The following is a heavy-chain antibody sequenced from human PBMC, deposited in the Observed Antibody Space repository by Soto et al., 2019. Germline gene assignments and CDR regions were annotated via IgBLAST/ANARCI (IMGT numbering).Heavy chain of an antibody. D-gene: IGHD6-13*01. CDR2: IIPIFGTA. Sequence: QVQLVQSGADVKKPGSSVKVSCKASGGTFSSYAISWVRQAPGQGLERMGGIIPIFGTANYAQKFQGRVTITADESTSTAYMELSSLRSEDTAVYYCASPLRIAALSSYYYGMDVWGQGTTVTVSS. V-gene: IGHV1-69*01. J-gene: IGHJ6*02. CDR3: ASPLRIAALSSYYYGMDV. CDR1: GGTFSSYA.